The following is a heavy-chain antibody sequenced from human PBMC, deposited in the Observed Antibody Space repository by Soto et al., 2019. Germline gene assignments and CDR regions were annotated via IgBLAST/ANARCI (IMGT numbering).Heavy chain of an antibody. CDR3: TTKAYYYASSGYYLNDY. CDR1: GFTFSNAW. D-gene: IGHD3-22*01. CDR2: IKSKTDGGTT. J-gene: IGHJ4*02. Sequence: GGSLRLSCAASGFTFSNAWMSWVRQAPGKGLEWVGRIKSKTDGGTTDYAAPVKGRFTISRDDSKNTLYLQMNSLKTEDTAVYYCTTKAYYYASSGYYLNDYWGQGTLVTVSS. V-gene: IGHV3-15*01.